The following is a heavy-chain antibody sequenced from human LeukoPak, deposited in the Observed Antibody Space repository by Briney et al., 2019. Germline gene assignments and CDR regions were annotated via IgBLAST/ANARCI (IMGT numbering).Heavy chain of an antibody. Sequence: SETLSLTCTVSGVSMSAYQWSWVRQSPEKGLEWIGCINTKGETRYNPSLKSRVTTSVDTSKSQFSLTLTSVTAADTAVYYCATSNDANIAPFDHWGQGAPVTVSS. V-gene: IGHV4-4*09. CDR1: GVSMSAYQ. D-gene: IGHD4/OR15-4a*01. CDR3: ATSNDANIAPFDH. J-gene: IGHJ4*02. CDR2: INTKGET.